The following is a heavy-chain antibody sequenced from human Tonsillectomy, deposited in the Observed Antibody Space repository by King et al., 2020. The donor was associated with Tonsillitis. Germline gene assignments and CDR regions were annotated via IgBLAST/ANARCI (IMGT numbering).Heavy chain of an antibody. CDR1: GGTFSSYA. CDR2: IIPVSETT. Sequence: QLVQSGAEVKKPGSSVKVSCKASGGTFSSYAITWVRQAPGQGLEWMGGIIPVSETTNYAQKFQGRVTLTADKSTFTAYMELRSLSSEDTAVYYCARDRLGRYYGSGSYFDYWGQGTLVTVTS. J-gene: IGHJ4*02. V-gene: IGHV1-69*14. D-gene: IGHD3-10*01. CDR3: ARDRLGRYYGSGSYFDY.